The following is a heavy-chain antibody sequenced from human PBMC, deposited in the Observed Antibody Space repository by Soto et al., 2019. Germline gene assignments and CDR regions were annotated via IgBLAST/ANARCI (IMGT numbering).Heavy chain of an antibody. Sequence: TLSLPCAVSGGSLSSGCYSWSWIRQPPGKGLEWIGYIYNSGRTYYNPSLKSRVTISVDRYKNQFSLKLSSLTAADTAVYYCAREVPAAMGFDYWGQGTLGTIS. V-gene: IGHV4-30-2*01. CDR2: IYNSGRT. D-gene: IGHD2-2*01. J-gene: IGHJ4*02. CDR1: GGSLSSGCYS. CDR3: AREVPAAMGFDY.